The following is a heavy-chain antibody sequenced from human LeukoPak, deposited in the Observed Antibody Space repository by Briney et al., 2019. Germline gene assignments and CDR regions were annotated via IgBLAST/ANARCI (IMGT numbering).Heavy chain of an antibody. CDR1: GGSISSYY. J-gene: IGHJ4*02. D-gene: IGHD6-6*01. CDR2: IYYSGST. V-gene: IGHV4-39*07. Sequence: SETLSLTCTVSGGSISSYYWGWIRQPPGKGLEWIGSIYYSGSTYYNPSLKSRVTISVDTSKNQFSLKLSSVAAADTAVYYCARPYSSSSGDHWGQGTLVTVSS. CDR3: ARPYSSSSGDH.